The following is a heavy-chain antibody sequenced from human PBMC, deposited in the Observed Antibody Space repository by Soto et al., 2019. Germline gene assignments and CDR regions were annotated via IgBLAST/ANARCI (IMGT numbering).Heavy chain of an antibody. J-gene: IGHJ6*02. V-gene: IGHV6-1*01. CDR3: ARVRTSGPRNYYYYGMDV. CDR2: TYYRSKWYN. Sequence: SQTLSLTCVISGDSVSSNSAAWNWIRQSPSRGLEWLGRTYYRSKWYNDYVVSVKSRITINPDTSKNQFSLQLNSVTPEDTAVYYCARVRTSGPRNYYYYGMDVWGQGTTVTVSS. CDR1: GDSVSSNSAA. D-gene: IGHD3-10*01.